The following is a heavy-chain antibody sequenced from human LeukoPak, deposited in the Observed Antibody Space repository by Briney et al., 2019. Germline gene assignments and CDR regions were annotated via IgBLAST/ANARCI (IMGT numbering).Heavy chain of an antibody. CDR3: ARDLGYSYGRDYYYYGMDV. D-gene: IGHD5-18*01. Sequence: GGSLRLSCAASGFTFSDYYMSWIRQAPGKGLEWVSYISSSSSYTDYADSVKGRFTISRDNAKNSLYLQTNSLRAEDTAVYYCARDLGYSYGRDYYYYGMDVWGQGTTVTVSS. CDR2: ISSSSSYT. CDR1: GFTFSDYY. V-gene: IGHV3-11*06. J-gene: IGHJ6*02.